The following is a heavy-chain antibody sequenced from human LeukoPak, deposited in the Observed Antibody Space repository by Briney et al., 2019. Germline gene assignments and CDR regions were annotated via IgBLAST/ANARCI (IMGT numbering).Heavy chain of an antibody. CDR3: ARGGYSYGLTY. V-gene: IGHV3-23*01. D-gene: IGHD5-18*01. Sequence: PGGSLRLSCAASGFTFSSYAMSWVRQAPGKGLEWASAISGSGGSTYYADSVKGRFIISRDNSKNMLYLQMNSLRAEDTAVYYCARGGYSYGLTYWGQGTLVTVSS. J-gene: IGHJ4*02. CDR1: GFTFSSYA. CDR2: ISGSGGST.